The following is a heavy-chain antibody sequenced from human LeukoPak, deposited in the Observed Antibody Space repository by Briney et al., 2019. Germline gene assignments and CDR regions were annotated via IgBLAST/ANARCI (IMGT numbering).Heavy chain of an antibody. CDR3: AKVRTPKRIAVADDY. CDR2: IPYDGSNK. Sequence: GGSLRLSCAASGFTFSSYGMHWVRQAPGKGLEWVAVIPYDGSNKYYADSVKGRFTISRDNSKNTLYLQMNSLRAEDTAVYYCAKVRTPKRIAVADDYWGQGTLVTVSS. D-gene: IGHD6-19*01. CDR1: GFTFSSYG. J-gene: IGHJ4*02. V-gene: IGHV3-30*18.